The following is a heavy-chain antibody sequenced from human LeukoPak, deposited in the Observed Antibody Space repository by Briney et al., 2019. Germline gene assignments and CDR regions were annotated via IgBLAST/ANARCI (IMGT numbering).Heavy chain of an antibody. V-gene: IGHV1-18*01. CDR3: ARWDYYDSSGYYYRYYFDY. CDR2: ISAYNGNT. Sequence: ASVKVSCKASGYTFTSYGISWVRQAPGQGLEWMGWISAYNGNTNYAQKLQGRVTMTTDTSTSTAYMELRSLRSDDTAVYYCARWDYYDSSGYYYRYYFDYWGQGTLVAVSS. CDR1: GYTFTSYG. D-gene: IGHD3-22*01. J-gene: IGHJ4*02.